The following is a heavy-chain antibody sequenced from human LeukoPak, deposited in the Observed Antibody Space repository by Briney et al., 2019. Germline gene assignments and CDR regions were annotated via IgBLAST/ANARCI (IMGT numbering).Heavy chain of an antibody. Sequence: GGSLRLSCAASGFTFSSYGMHWVRQAPGKGLEWVAFIRYDGSNKYYADSVKGRFTISRDNSKNTLYLQMNSLRAEDTAVYYCAQDFHDYSNYRYYYYYYMDVWGKGTTVTVSS. CDR3: AQDFHDYSNYRYYYYYYMDV. J-gene: IGHJ6*03. D-gene: IGHD4-11*01. CDR1: GFTFSSYG. V-gene: IGHV3-30*02. CDR2: IRYDGSNK.